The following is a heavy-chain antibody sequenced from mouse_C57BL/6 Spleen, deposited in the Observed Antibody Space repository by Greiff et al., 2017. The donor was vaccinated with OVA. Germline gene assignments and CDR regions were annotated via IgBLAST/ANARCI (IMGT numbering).Heavy chain of an antibody. CDR1: GYTFTSYW. Sequence: QVQLQQPGAELVKPGASVKLSCKASGYTFTSYWMHWVKQRPGQGLEWIGMIHPNSGSTNYNEKFKSKAILTVDKSSSTAYMQLSSLTSEDSAVYYCASSNYWYFDVWGTGTTVTVSS. CDR3: ASSNYWYFDV. V-gene: IGHV1-64*01. D-gene: IGHD2-5*01. CDR2: IHPNSGST. J-gene: IGHJ1*03.